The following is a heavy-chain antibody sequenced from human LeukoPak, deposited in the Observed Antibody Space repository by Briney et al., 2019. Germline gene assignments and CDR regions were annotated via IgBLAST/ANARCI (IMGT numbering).Heavy chain of an antibody. V-gene: IGHV3-11*06. Sequence: GGSLRLSCAASGFTVSSNYMSWVRQAPGKGLEWVSYISSSSSYTNYADSVKGRFTISRDNAKNSLYLQMNSLRAEDTAVYYCARVPTRWAAPYYYYGMDVWGQGTTVTVSS. J-gene: IGHJ6*02. CDR2: ISSSSSYT. CDR1: GFTVSSNY. CDR3: ARVPTRWAAPYYYYGMDV. D-gene: IGHD1-1*01.